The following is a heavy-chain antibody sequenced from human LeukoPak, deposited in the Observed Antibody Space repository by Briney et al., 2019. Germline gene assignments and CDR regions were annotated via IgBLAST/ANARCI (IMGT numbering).Heavy chain of an antibody. V-gene: IGHV3-53*01. D-gene: IGHD3-10*01. CDR1: GFTVSSNY. CDR3: ARSAPYGSGTRPRYFDY. J-gene: IGHJ4*02. Sequence: HPGGSLRLSCAASGFTVSSNYMNWVRQAPGKGLEWLSFIYSGGTTYYADSVKGRFTISRDNLKNTLYLQMDSLRAEDTAVYYCARSAPYGSGTRPRYFDYWGQGTLVTVSS. CDR2: IYSGGTT.